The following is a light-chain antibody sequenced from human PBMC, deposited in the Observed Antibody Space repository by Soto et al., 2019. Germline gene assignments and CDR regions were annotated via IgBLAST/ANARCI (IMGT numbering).Light chain of an antibody. J-gene: IGKJ1*01. CDR3: QQYNGYSRT. CDR2: DVS. CDR1: QSIGDS. Sequence: DIQMTQSPSTLSASVGARVTITCRASQSIGDSLAWYQQKPGKAPYLLISDVSSLERGVPSRFSGSGSGTEFTITISSMQPDDCETFDGQQYNGYSRTFGQGTKVDIK. V-gene: IGKV1-5*01.